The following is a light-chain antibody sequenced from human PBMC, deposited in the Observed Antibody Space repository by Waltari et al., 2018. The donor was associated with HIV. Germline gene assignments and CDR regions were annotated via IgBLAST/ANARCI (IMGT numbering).Light chain of an antibody. V-gene: IGLV1-44*01. Sequence: QSFLTQPPSASGTPGRRVVISCSGNNSNVGSNPVNWYRQVPGTAPKLLMFSNNQRPSGVTDRCSGSNAGTSASLAIKGLQSEDEADYYCAARDDSLNVWVFGGGTKLTVL. CDR3: AARDDSLNVWV. J-gene: IGLJ3*02. CDR2: SNN. CDR1: NSNVGSNP.